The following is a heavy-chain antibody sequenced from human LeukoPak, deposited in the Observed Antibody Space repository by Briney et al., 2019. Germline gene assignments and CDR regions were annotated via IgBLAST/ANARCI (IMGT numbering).Heavy chain of an antibody. Sequence: GASVKVSCKVSGYTLTELSMHWVRQAPGKGLEWMGGFDPEDGETIYAQKFQGRVTITADESTSTAYMELSSLRSEDTAVYYCARVSGPPYYYYGMDVWGQGTTVTVSS. CDR2: FDPEDGET. J-gene: IGHJ6*02. CDR1: GYTLTELS. V-gene: IGHV1-24*01. D-gene: IGHD1-26*01. CDR3: ARVSGPPYYYYGMDV.